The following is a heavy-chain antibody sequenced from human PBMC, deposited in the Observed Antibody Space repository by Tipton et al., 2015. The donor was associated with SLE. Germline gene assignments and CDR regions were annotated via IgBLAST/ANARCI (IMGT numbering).Heavy chain of an antibody. Sequence: SLRLSCAASGFTVSSNYMSWVRQAPGKGLEWVSVIYSGGSTYYADSVKGRFTISRHNSKNTLYLQMNSLRAEDTAVYYCAKDLSSSSAIAVVGVFDYWGQGTLVTVSS. V-gene: IGHV3-53*04. CDR1: GFTVSSNY. CDR2: IYSGGST. CDR3: AKDLSSSSAIAVVGVFDY. J-gene: IGHJ4*02. D-gene: IGHD6-19*01.